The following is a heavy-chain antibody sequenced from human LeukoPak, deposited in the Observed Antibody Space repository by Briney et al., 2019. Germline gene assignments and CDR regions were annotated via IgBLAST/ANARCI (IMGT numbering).Heavy chain of an antibody. Sequence: SETLSLTCTVSGGSIRSDYWSWIRQPPGKGLEWIGHIYYSGSTNYSPSLKSRVTMSVDTSKNQFSLKLSSVTAADTAVYYCASSYYDVLTGSTLEMDVWGKGTTVTVSS. CDR1: GGSIRSDY. V-gene: IGHV4-59*01. D-gene: IGHD3-9*01. CDR2: IYYSGST. J-gene: IGHJ6*04. CDR3: ASSYYDVLTGSTLEMDV.